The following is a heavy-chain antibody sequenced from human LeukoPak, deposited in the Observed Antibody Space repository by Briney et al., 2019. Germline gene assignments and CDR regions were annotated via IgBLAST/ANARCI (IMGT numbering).Heavy chain of an antibody. CDR2: IIPIFGTA. CDR3: ARESSGYYYSDY. D-gene: IGHD3-22*01. CDR1: GGTFSSYA. V-gene: IGHV1-69*13. Sequence: SVKVSCKASGGTFSSYAISWVRQAPGQGLEWMGGIIPIFGTANYAQKFQGRVTITADESTSTAYMELSSLRSEDTAVYYCARESSGYYYSDYWGQGTLVTVSS. J-gene: IGHJ4*02.